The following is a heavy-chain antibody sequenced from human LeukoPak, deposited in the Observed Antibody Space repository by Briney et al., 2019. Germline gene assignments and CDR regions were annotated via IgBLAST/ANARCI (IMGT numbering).Heavy chain of an antibody. CDR2: ISISATTM. J-gene: IGHJ3*02. CDR3: ARGGSSGYHYNAFDI. D-gene: IGHD3-22*01. Sequence: GGSLRLSCSASGFTFSGYEMNWVRQAPGKGLEWVSYISISATTMYYADSVKGRFTISRDNSKTSLYLQMSSLRAEDTAVYYCARGGSSGYHYNAFDIWGQGTMVTVSS. V-gene: IGHV3-48*03. CDR1: GFTFSGYE.